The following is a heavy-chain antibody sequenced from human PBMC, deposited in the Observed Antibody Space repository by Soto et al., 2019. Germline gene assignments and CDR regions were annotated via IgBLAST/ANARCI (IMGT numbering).Heavy chain of an antibody. CDR3: ARDIPYYDSSGYLDY. CDR2: ISYDGSNK. J-gene: IGHJ4*02. V-gene: IGHV3-30-3*01. D-gene: IGHD3-22*01. CDR1: GFTFSSYA. Sequence: GGSLRLSCAASGFTFSSYAMHWVRQAPGKGLEWVAVISYDGSNKYYADSVKGRFTISRDNSKNTLYLQMNSLRAEDTAVYYCARDIPYYDSSGYLDYWGQGTLVTVSS.